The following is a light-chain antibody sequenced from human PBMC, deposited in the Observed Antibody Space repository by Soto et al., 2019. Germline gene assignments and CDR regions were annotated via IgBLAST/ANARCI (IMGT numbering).Light chain of an antibody. CDR2: EVS. J-gene: IGLJ3*02. V-gene: IGLV2-14*01. Sequence: QSVLTQPASVSGSPGQSITISCTGTSSDVGGYNYVSWYQQHPGKAPKLMIYEVSNRPSGVSNRFSGSKSGNTASLTISGLQTEDEADYYCSSFTSINTWVFGRGTKLTVL. CDR3: SSFTSINTWV. CDR1: SSDVGGYNY.